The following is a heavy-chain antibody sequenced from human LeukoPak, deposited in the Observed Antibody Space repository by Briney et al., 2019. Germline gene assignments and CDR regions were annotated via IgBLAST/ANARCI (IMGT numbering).Heavy chain of an antibody. J-gene: IGHJ5*02. CDR2: TYYRSKWYN. Sequence: SQTLSLTCAISGDSVSSNSAAWNCIRQSPSRGLEWLGRTYYRSKWYNDYAVSVKSRITINPVTSKNQFSLQLNSVTPEDTAVYYCAREGSRDSSSWYWFDPWGQGTLVTVSS. CDR3: AREGSRDSSSWYWFDP. D-gene: IGHD6-13*01. V-gene: IGHV6-1*01. CDR1: GDSVSSNSAA.